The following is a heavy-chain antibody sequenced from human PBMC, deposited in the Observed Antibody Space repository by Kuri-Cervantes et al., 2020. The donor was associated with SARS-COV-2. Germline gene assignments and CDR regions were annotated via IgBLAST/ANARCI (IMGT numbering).Heavy chain of an antibody. J-gene: IGHJ6*03. V-gene: IGHV1-46*03. CDR2: TNPSGGST. CDR3: ARDPTVTTSTYYYYYYMDV. CDR1: GYTFTSYY. Sequence: ASVKVSCKASGYTFTSYYMHWVRQAPGQGLEWMGITNPSGGSTSYAQKFQGRVTMTRDTSTSTVYMELSSLRSEDTAVYYCARDPTVTTSTYYYYYYMDVWGKGTTVTVSS. D-gene: IGHD4-11*01.